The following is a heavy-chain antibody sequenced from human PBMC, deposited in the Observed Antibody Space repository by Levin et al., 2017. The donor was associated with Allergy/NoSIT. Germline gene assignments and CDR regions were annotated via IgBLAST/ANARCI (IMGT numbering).Heavy chain of an antibody. CDR1: GFTFSSYA. V-gene: IGHV3-23*01. J-gene: IGHJ4*02. CDR2: ITGSGGST. CDR3: AKGSSSGWPYYFDY. D-gene: IGHD6-19*01. Sequence: GESLKISCAASGFTFSSYAMSWVRQAPGKGLEWVSAITGSGGSTYYADPVKGRFTISRDNSKNTLYLQMNSLRAEDTAVYYCAKGSSSGWPYYFDYWGQGTLVTVSS.